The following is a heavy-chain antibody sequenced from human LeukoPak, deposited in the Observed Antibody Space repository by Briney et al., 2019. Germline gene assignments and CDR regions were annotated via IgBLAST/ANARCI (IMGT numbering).Heavy chain of an antibody. J-gene: IGHJ4*02. CDR3: TCGYYSRGDY. D-gene: IGHD3-22*01. CDR1: GGSISSSTYY. CDR2: VYYSGNT. V-gene: IGHV4-39*01. Sequence: SETLSLTCNVSGGSISSSTYYWGWLRQPPGKGLVWIGSVYYSGNTYYNPSLKSRVTISLDTSENQFSVKLNSVTAADTAIYYCTCGYYSRGDYWGQGTLVTVSS.